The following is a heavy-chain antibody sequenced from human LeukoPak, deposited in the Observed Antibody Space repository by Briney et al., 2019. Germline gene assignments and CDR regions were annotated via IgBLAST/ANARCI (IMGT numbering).Heavy chain of an antibody. D-gene: IGHD2-21*01. CDR1: GHTFSELP. CDR3: ATEVTSIVPGY. J-gene: IGHJ4*02. CDR2: FDPENDER. V-gene: IGHV1-24*01. Sequence: ASVKVSCKVSGHTFSELPMYWVRQAPGKGLEWMGGFDPENDERLYAHQFRGRLTMTEDSSTDTAYMELSGLRSEDTAVYYCATEVTSIVPGYWGQGTLVTVSS.